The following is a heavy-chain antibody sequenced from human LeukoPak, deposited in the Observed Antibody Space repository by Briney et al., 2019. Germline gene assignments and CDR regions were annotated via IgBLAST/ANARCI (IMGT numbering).Heavy chain of an antibody. CDR3: ASELRHQDF. Sequence: ASVKVSCKASGYSFTSYDINWVRQSSGQGLEWLGYMNPNSGITGYAQKFQGRVTMTRDTSINTAYMELSSLRSEDTAMYYCASELRHQDFWGQGTLATVSS. J-gene: IGHJ4*02. D-gene: IGHD2-15*01. V-gene: IGHV1-8*01. CDR1: GYSFTSYD. CDR2: MNPNSGIT.